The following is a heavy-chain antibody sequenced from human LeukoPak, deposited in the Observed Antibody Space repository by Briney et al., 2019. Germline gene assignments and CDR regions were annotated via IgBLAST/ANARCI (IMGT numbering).Heavy chain of an antibody. J-gene: IGHJ4*02. V-gene: IGHV3-53*01. D-gene: IGHD3-10*01. CDR1: GFTVSSNH. CDR2: IYSSGTT. Sequence: GGSLRLSCAASGFTVSSNHMSWVRQAPGKGLEWASIIYSSGTTYYAESVKGRFTISRDNSKNMLYLQMNSLRAEDTAVYYCGSSGTDTRFDYWGQETLGTVSS. CDR3: GSSGTDTRFDY.